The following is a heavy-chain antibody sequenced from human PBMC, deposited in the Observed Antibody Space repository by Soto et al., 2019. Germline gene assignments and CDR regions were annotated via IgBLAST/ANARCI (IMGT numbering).Heavy chain of an antibody. J-gene: IGHJ6*03. D-gene: IGHD3-3*01. CDR3: ARPPYEYYYYYMDG. CDR2: IRNKAYGGAT. Sequence: GGSLRLSCTASGFTFGDYAVNWFRQAPGKGLEWVGFIRNKAYGGATEYAPSVKDRFIISRDDSKSIAYLQMNSLKTEDTAVYYCARPPYEYYYYYMDGWGKGTTVTVS. CDR1: GFTFGDYA. V-gene: IGHV3-49*03.